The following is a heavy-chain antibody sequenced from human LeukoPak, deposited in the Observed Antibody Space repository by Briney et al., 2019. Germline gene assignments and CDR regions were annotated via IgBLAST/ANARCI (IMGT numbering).Heavy chain of an antibody. CDR3: ATVYSYGNFDY. D-gene: IGHD5-18*01. V-gene: IGHV3-21*01. CDR2: ISSRSSYI. J-gene: IGHJ4*02. CDR1: GFTFSSYS. Sequence: GGSLRLSCAASGFTFSSYSMNWVRQAPGKGLEWVSSISSRSSYIYYADSVKGRFTISRDNAKNSLYLQMNSLRAEDTAVYYCATVYSYGNFDYWGQGTLVTVSS.